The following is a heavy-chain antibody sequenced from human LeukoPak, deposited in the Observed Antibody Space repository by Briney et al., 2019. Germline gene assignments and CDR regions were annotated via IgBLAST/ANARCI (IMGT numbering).Heavy chain of an antibody. CDR2: IYHSGST. D-gene: IGHD3-10*01. CDR1: GGSSSSGGYS. J-gene: IGHJ4*02. Sequence: SETLSLTCAVSGGSSSSGGYSWSWIRQPPGKGLEWIGYIYHSGSTYYSPPLESRVTISVDRSKNQLSLKLSSVTAADTAVYYCARGVYYFDYWGQGTLVTVSA. V-gene: IGHV4-30-2*01. CDR3: ARGVYYFDY.